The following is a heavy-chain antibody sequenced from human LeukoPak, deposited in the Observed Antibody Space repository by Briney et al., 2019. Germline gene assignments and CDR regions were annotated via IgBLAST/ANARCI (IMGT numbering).Heavy chain of an antibody. V-gene: IGHV3-74*01. CDR3: VRGIEVAGTFSWFDP. D-gene: IGHD6-19*01. J-gene: IGHJ5*02. Sequence: GGSLRLSCAASGFTLSVYWMHWVRQAPGKGLVWLSRINKDGSSTTYADSVKGRFTISRDNAKNTLYLQMNSLRAEDTAIYYCVRGIEVAGTFSWFDPWGQGALVTVSS. CDR1: GFTLSVYW. CDR2: INKDGSST.